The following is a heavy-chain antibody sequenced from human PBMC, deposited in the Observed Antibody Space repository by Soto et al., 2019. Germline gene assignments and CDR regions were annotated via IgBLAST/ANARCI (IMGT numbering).Heavy chain of an antibody. CDR1: GFTFSTYG. D-gene: IGHD1-1*01. J-gene: IGHJ6*02. CDR3: ARVGELEPRGYYYYGMDV. CDR2: ISYDGTNK. Sequence: GGSLRLSCAASGFTFSTYGMHWVRQTPGKGLEWVAVISYDGTNKFYSDSVKGRFTISRDNSKNTLYLQMNSLRAEDTAVYYCARVGELEPRGYYYYGMDVWGQGTTVTVSS. V-gene: IGHV3-30*03.